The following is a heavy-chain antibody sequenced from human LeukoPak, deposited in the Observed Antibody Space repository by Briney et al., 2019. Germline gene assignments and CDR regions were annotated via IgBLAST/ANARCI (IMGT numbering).Heavy chain of an antibody. CDR2: ISYVGNEK. CDR3: ARKGGTMINYRPFDY. V-gene: IGHV3-30*04. D-gene: IGHD3-16*01. CDR1: GFTFSSYT. Sequence: GGSLRLSCAASGFTFSSYTMHWVRQAPGTGLQWVAVISYVGNEKFYADSVRGRFTISRDSSKNTLYLEMNSLRPEDTAIYYCARKGGTMINYRPFDYWGQGTLVTVSS. J-gene: IGHJ4*02.